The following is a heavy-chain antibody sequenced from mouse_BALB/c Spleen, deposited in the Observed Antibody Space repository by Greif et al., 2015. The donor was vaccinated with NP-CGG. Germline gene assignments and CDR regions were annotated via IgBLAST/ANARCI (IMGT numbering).Heavy chain of an antibody. D-gene: IGHD2-1*01. J-gene: IGHJ2*01. CDR1: GYAFSSYW. V-gene: IGHV1-80*01. CDR2: IYPGDGDT. CDR3: ARVGNYYFDY. Sequence: VQLQHSGAELVRPGSSVKISCKASGYAFSSYWMSWVKQRPGQGLEWIGQIYPGDGDTNYNGKFKGKATLTADKSSSTAYMQLSSLTSEDSAVYFCARVGNYYFDYWGQGTTLTVSS.